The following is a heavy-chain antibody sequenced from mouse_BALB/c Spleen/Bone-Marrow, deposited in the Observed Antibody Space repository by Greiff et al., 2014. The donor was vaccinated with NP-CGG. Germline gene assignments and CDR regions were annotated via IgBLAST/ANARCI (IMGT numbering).Heavy chain of an antibody. Sequence: EVKLMESGGGLVKSGGSLKLSCAASGFSFSNYGMSWVRQTPEKRLEWVATISGDGRYTFYSDSVRGRFPISRDNAKYNLYLQLSSLRSADTALYYCARHAYYDQTEVSFVYWGQGTLVTVSA. CDR1: GFSFSNYG. J-gene: IGHJ3*01. D-gene: IGHD2-4*01. V-gene: IGHV5-9-2*01. CDR3: ARHAYYDQTEVSFVY. CDR2: ISGDGRYT.